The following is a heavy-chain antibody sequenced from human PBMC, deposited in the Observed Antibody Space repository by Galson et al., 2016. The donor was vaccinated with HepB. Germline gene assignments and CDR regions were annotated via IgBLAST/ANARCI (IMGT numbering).Heavy chain of an antibody. CDR2: ISGNNGKT. CDR1: GYSFTGHG. Sequence: SVKVSCKASGYSFTGHGVYWVRQAPGQGLDWMGWISGNNGKTHHAQKFQGRITMTTDRSTTTAYMELRSLRSDDTAVYYCSRASSVAARSNAFDLWGQGTLVTVSS. J-gene: IGHJ4*02. V-gene: IGHV1-18*04. CDR3: SRASSVAARSNAFDL. D-gene: IGHD6-19*01.